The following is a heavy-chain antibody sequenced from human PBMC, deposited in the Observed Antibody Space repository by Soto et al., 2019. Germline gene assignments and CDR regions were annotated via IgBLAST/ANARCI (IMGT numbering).Heavy chain of an antibody. CDR3: ARVGYVWGSYRSYGMDV. Sequence: GGSLRLSCAASGFTFSSYEMNWVRQAPGKGLEWVSYISSSGSTIYYADSVKGRFTISRDNAKNSLYLQMNSLRAEDTAVYYCARVGYVWGSYRSYGMDVWGQGTTVTVSS. V-gene: IGHV3-48*03. CDR1: GFTFSSYE. CDR2: ISSSGSTI. D-gene: IGHD3-16*02. J-gene: IGHJ6*02.